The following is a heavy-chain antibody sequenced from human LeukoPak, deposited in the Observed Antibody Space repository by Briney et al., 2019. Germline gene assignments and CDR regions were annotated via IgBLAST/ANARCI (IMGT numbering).Heavy chain of an antibody. J-gene: IGHJ5*02. CDR3: ARGRYSSGAWFDP. Sequence: GGSQRLSCAASGFTFSSYGMHWVRQAPGKGLEWGAVVWYEGSNKYYADSVKGRFTISRDNSKKALYLQMNSLRAEDTAVYYCARGRYSSGAWFDPWGQGTLVTVSS. D-gene: IGHD6-19*01. CDR1: GFTFSSYG. CDR2: VWYEGSNK. V-gene: IGHV3-33*01.